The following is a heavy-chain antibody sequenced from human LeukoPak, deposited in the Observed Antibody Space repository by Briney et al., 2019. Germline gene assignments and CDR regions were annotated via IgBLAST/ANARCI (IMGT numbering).Heavy chain of an antibody. CDR3: ASPGVVPAAIRPHYFDY. CDR2: INHSGRT. D-gene: IGHD2-2*02. CDR1: GGSFSGYY. Sequence: PSETVSLTCAVYGGSFSGYYWRWMRQPPGKGLEGIGGINHSGRTNYNPSLKSGVTISVDTSKNQFSLKLSSVTAADAAVYYCASPGVVPAAIRPHYFDYWGQGTLVTVSS. V-gene: IGHV4-34*01. J-gene: IGHJ4*02.